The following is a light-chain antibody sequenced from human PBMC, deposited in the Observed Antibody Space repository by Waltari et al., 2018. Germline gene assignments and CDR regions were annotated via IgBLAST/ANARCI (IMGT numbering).Light chain of an antibody. CDR3: QQSYSTPTT. CDR2: AAS. V-gene: IGKV1-39*01. Sequence: DIQMTQSPSSLSASVGDRVTITCRASQSISSYLNWYQQKPGKAPKLLIYAASSLQSGVPSRFSGSGSGTDFTLTISSLQPEDFATYYCQQSYSTPTTFGQGTKGEIK. J-gene: IGKJ1*01. CDR1: QSISSY.